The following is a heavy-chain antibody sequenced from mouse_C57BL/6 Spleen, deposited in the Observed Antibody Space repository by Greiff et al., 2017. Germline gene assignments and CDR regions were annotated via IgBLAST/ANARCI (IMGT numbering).Heavy chain of an antibody. Sequence: QVQLQQSGPELVKPGASVKISCKASGYAFSSSWMNWVKQRPGKGLEWIGRIYPGDGDTNYNGKFKGKATLTADKSSSTAYMQLSSLTSEDSAVYFCAREGIYSNYFDYWGQGTTLTGSS. CDR1: GYAFSSSW. CDR2: IYPGDGDT. CDR3: AREGIYSNYFDY. V-gene: IGHV1-82*01. J-gene: IGHJ2*01. D-gene: IGHD2-5*01.